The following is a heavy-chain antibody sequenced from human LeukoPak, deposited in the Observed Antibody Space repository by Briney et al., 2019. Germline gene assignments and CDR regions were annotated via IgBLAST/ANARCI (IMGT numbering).Heavy chain of an antibody. CDR3: ARDGRFGELLDY. Sequence: EASVKVSCKASGYTFTTCGISWVRQAPGQGLEWMGWISAYNGDTNYAQELQGRVTMTTVTSTNTVYMELRSLRSDDTAVYYCARDGRFGELLDYWGQGTPVTVSS. V-gene: IGHV1-18*01. CDR2: ISAYNGDT. D-gene: IGHD3-10*01. CDR1: GYTFTTCG. J-gene: IGHJ4*02.